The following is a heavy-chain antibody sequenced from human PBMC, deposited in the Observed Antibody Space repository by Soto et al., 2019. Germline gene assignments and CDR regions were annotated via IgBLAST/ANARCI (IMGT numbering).Heavy chain of an antibody. CDR2: IIPIFGTA. D-gene: IGHD3-3*01. J-gene: IGHJ5*02. CDR1: GGTFSSYA. V-gene: IGHV1-69*06. CDR3: ARAGTIFGVVIWNWFDP. Sequence: GASVKVSCKASGGTFSSYAISCVRQAPGQGLEWMGGIIPIFGTANYAQKFQGRVTITADKSTSTAYMELSSLRSEDTAVYYCARAGTIFGVVIWNWFDPWGQGTLVTVSS.